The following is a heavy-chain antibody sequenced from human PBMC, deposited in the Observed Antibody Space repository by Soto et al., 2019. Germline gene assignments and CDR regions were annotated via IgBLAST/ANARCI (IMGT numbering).Heavy chain of an antibody. V-gene: IGHV1-18*01. CDR2: ISGYNGDT. J-gene: IGHJ6*02. CDR3: ARDGVAPYYYYGMDL. D-gene: IGHD5-12*01. Sequence: ASVKVSCKASGYTFTRYGISWVRQAPGQGLEWMGWISGYNGDTNYAQKFQDRVSMTTDTSTSTAYMEVRSLRSDDTAVYYCARDGVAPYYYYGMDLWGQGTPVTVSS. CDR1: GYTFTRYG.